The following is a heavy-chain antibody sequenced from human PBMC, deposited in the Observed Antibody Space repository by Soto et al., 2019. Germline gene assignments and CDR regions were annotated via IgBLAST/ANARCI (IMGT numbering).Heavy chain of an antibody. CDR1: GGTFTTST. D-gene: IGHD3-16*01. CDR3: ARPADYVSGFSQ. Sequence: QVQLVQSGAEVKKPGSSVKVSCQTSGGTFTTSTISWVRQAPGQGLEWMGGIIPVFGTPSYAQKFQGRVTMIADKSSSTAYMELRNLRSKDTAMYYCARPADYVSGFSQWGQGTLVTVSS. CDR2: IIPVFGTP. V-gene: IGHV1-69*06. J-gene: IGHJ4*02.